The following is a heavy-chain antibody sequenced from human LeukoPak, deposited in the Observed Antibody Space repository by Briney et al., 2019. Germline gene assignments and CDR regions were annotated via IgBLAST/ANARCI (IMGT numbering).Heavy chain of an antibody. J-gene: IGHJ6*02. D-gene: IGHD3-10*01. V-gene: IGHV3-74*01. CDR1: GFTFSDYL. CDR2: VNRDGGPA. Sequence: PGGSLRLSCAASGFTFSDYLIHWVRQAPGKGLLWVSRVNRDGGPATYADSVKGRFTVSRDNAKSTMYLQMNSLRAEDTAVYYCARSPAGTYTMDVWGQGTTVTVSS. CDR3: ARSPAGTYTMDV.